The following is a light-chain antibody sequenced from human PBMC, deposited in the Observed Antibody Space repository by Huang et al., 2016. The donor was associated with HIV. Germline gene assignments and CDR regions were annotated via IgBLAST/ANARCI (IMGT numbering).Light chain of an antibody. CDR1: QSVSSY. CDR3: QQRSNWPRFT. J-gene: IGKJ3*01. V-gene: IGKV3-11*01. Sequence: EIVLTQSPATLSLSPWERATLSCRASQSVSSYLAWYQQKPGQAPRLIIDDASNRATGIPARFSVSGSWTDFTLTISSLEPEDFAVYYCQQRSNWPRFTFGPGTKVDIK. CDR2: DAS.